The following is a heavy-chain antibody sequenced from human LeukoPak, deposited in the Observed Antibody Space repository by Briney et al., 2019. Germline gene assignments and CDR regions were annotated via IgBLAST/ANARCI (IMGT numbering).Heavy chain of an antibody. CDR1: GYTFTGYS. D-gene: IGHD1-26*01. V-gene: IGHV1-2*02. Sequence: ASVKVSCKASGYTFTGYSMHWVRQAPGQGLEWMGWINPNSGDTNFAQKFQGRVTMTRDTSINTVYMELSRLRSDDTAVCYCARGQAGARGAYYMDVWGKGTTVTVSS. CDR3: ARGQAGARGAYYMDV. J-gene: IGHJ6*03. CDR2: INPNSGDT.